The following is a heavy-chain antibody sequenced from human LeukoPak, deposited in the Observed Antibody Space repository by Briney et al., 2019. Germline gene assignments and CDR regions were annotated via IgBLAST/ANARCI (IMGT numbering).Heavy chain of an antibody. V-gene: IGHV3-9*01. CDR1: GFTFDVYA. J-gene: IGHJ4*02. Sequence: GGSLRLSCVASGFTFDVYAMHWVRQVPGKGLEWVSGISWNSGSTGYADSVKGRFTISRDNAKNSLYLQMNSLRAEDTALYYCAKDMTTVTTSGSDYWGQGTLVTVSS. D-gene: IGHD4-17*01. CDR2: ISWNSGST. CDR3: AKDMTTVTTSGSDY.